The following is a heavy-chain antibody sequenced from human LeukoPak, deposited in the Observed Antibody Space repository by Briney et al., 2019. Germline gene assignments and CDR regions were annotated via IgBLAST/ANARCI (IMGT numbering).Heavy chain of an antibody. Sequence: GGSLRLSCAASGFTFSSYGMHWVRQAPGKGLEWVAVISYDGSNKYYADSVKGRFTISRDNSRNTLFLQMNSLRAEDTAVYYCANFGCSSTTCLEYWGQGTLVTVSS. J-gene: IGHJ4*02. V-gene: IGHV3-30*18. CDR2: ISYDGSNK. CDR3: ANFGCSSTTCLEY. CDR1: GFTFSSYG. D-gene: IGHD2-2*01.